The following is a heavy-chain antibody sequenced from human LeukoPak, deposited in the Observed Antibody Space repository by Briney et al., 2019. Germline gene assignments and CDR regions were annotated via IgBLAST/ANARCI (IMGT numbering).Heavy chain of an antibody. CDR1: GFTFSSYA. D-gene: IGHD2/OR15-2a*01. CDR2: ISYDGSNK. V-gene: IGHV3-30-3*01. Sequence: GRSLRLSCAASGFTFSSYAMHWVRQAPGKGLEWVAVISYDGSNKYYADSVKGRFTISRDNSKNTLYLQMNSLRAEDTAVYYCAKDSPFQPPYYYYYMDVWGKGTTVTVSS. CDR3: AKDSPFQPPYYYYYMDV. J-gene: IGHJ6*03.